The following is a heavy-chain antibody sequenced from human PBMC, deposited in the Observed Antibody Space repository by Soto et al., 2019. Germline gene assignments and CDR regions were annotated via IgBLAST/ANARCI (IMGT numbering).Heavy chain of an antibody. V-gene: IGHV1-46*01. Sequence: ASVKFSCKASGYSFTAYFMHWVRQAPVQGLEWMGIVHPSGGNTNYAQKFQGRVTMTWDTSTTTVYMELSSLRSDDTAVYYCARAPYSSSSFFFDYWGQGTPVTVSS. CDR1: GYSFTAYF. CDR2: VHPSGGNT. J-gene: IGHJ4*02. CDR3: ARAPYSSSSFFFDY. D-gene: IGHD6-6*01.